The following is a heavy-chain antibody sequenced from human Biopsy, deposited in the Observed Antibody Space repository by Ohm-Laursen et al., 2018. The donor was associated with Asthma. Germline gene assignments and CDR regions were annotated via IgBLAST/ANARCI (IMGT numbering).Heavy chain of an antibody. CDR1: GYSLTDLS. J-gene: IGHJ4*02. V-gene: IGHV1-24*01. CDR2: HDHEEGGT. Sequence: GASVKVSCKISGYSLTDLSMHWVRQAPGQGLEWMGGHDHEEGGTVNARRFQGRVTMTEDTFTDTAYMELSSLSSDDTAVYYCASDFPKDYARYNFQFWGQGTLVTVSS. CDR3: ASDFPKDYARYNFQF. D-gene: IGHD4-17*01.